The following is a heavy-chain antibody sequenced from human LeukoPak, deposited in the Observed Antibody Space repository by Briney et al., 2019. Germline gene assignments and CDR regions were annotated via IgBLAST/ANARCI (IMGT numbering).Heavy chain of an antibody. Sequence: GGALRLSCAASGFTFSSYGMHWVRQAPGKGLEWGAVIWYDGSNKYYADSVKGRFTISRDNSKSTLYLQMTSLRAEDTAVYYCARDPLGYCSGGSCYPFDYWGQGTLVTVST. CDR2: IWYDGSNK. V-gene: IGHV3-33*01. CDR3: ARDPLGYCSGGSCYPFDY. J-gene: IGHJ4*02. D-gene: IGHD2-15*01. CDR1: GFTFSSYG.